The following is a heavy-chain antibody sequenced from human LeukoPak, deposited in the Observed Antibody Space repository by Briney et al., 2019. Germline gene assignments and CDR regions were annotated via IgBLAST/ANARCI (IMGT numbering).Heavy chain of an antibody. CDR3: AREYSSSSPFDP. CDR1: GGSISSSSYY. V-gene: IGHV4-39*07. Sequence: SETLSLTCTVSGGSISSSSYYWGWIRQPPGKGLEWIGSIYYSGSTYYNPSLKSRVTISVDTSKNQFSLKLSSVTAADTAVYYCAREYSSSSPFDPWGQGTLVTVSS. J-gene: IGHJ5*02. D-gene: IGHD6-13*01. CDR2: IYYSGST.